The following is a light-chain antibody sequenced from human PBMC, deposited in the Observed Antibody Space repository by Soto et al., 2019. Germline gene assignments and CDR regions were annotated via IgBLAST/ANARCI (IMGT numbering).Light chain of an antibody. J-gene: IGKJ1*01. CDR1: QSLLHSNGYNY. Sequence: DIVMTQSPLSLPVTPGEPASISCRSSQSLLHSNGYNYLDWYLQKPGQSPQLLIYLGSNRASGVPDRFSGSGSGTDFTLKISRLEAEDVGVYYCMQALQIPWTFGQGTRVEAK. CDR2: LGS. V-gene: IGKV2-28*01. CDR3: MQALQIPWT.